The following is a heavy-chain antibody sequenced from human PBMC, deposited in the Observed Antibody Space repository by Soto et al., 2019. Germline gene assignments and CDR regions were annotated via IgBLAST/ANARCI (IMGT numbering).Heavy chain of an antibody. V-gene: IGHV4-30-4*01. CDR3: ARDVRNVPAYGMDV. CDR1: GGSISSGDYY. Sequence: SETLSLTCTVSGGSISSGDYYWSWIRQPPGKGLEWIGYIYYSGSTYYNPSLKSRVTISVDTSKNQFSLKLSSVTAADTAAYYCARDVRNVPAYGMDVWCQGTTVTVSS. D-gene: IGHD3-10*02. J-gene: IGHJ6*02. CDR2: IYYSGST.